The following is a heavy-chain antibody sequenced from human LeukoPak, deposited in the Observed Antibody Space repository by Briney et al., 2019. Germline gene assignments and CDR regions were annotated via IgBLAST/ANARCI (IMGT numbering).Heavy chain of an antibody. V-gene: IGHV4-31*03. CDR1: GESISRGGYY. Sequence: PSETLSLTCTVSGESISRGGYYWIWIRQHPGKGLEWIGYIYYSGSTYYNPSLKSRVTISVDTSKNQFSLKPSSVTAADTLGSDSARDRATMIVAIHKVPSYFDYWVQGTLVTVSS. CDR2: IYYSGST. CDR3: ARDRATMIVAIHKVPSYFDY. D-gene: IGHD3-22*01. J-gene: IGHJ4*02.